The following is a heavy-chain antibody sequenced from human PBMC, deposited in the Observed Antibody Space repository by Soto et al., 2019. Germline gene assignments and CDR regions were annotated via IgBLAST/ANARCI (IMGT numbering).Heavy chain of an antibody. Sequence: EVQLVESGGGLVQPGGSLKLSCAASGFTFSASAMHWVRQASGKGLEWVGRIRSEANSYATEYAASVKGRFTISRDDSKNTAYLQMSSLKTWDTAVYYCTRYWSSAGEIFDYWGQGALVTVSS. CDR2: IRSEANSYAT. J-gene: IGHJ4*02. CDR3: TRYWSSAGEIFDY. V-gene: IGHV3-73*01. CDR1: GFTFSASA. D-gene: IGHD3-10*01.